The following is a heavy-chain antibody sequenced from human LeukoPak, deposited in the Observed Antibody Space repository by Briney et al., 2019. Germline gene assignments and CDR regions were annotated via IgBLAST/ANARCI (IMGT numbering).Heavy chain of an antibody. CDR3: AKSTGSLIRDAFDI. CDR2: IYSGGST. J-gene: IGHJ3*02. Sequence: GGSLRLSCAASGFAVSSNYMSWVRQTPGKGLEWVSVIYSGGSTYYADSVKGRFTISRDNSKNTLYLQMNSLRAEDTAVYYCAKSTGSLIRDAFDIWGQGTMVTVSS. V-gene: IGHV3-53*01. CDR1: GFAVSSNY. D-gene: IGHD2-8*02.